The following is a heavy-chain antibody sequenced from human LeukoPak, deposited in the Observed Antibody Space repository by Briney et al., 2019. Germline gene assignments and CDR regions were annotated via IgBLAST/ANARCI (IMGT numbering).Heavy chain of an antibody. D-gene: IGHD6-6*01. CDR1: GGSFSGYY. Sequence: PSETLSLTCAVYGGSFSGYYWSWIRQPPGTGLEWVGEINHSGSTNYNPSLKSRVTISVDTSKNQFSLKLSSVTAADTAVYYCARGSAPRYYYYYYMDVWGKGTTVTVSS. J-gene: IGHJ6*03. CDR3: ARGSAPRYYYYYYMDV. V-gene: IGHV4-34*01. CDR2: INHSGST.